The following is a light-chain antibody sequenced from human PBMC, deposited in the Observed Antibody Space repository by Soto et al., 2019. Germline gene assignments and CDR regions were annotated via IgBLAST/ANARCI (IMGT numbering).Light chain of an antibody. CDR2: DAS. CDR3: QQYGSSPPWT. Sequence: EIVLTQSPATLSLSPGERANLSCRASQSVNSYLAWYQQKPGQGPRLLIYDASNRATGIPARFSGSGSGTDFTLTISSLEPEDLAVYYCQQYGSSPPWTFGQGTKVEIK. J-gene: IGKJ1*01. CDR1: QSVNSY. V-gene: IGKV3-11*01.